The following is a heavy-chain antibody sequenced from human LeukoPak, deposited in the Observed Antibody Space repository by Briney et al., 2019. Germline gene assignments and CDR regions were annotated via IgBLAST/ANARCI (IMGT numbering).Heavy chain of an antibody. CDR1: GGTFSSYA. CDR3: AREYHRSGCGGDCYSKYFDY. J-gene: IGHJ4*02. V-gene: IGHV1-69*13. CDR2: IIPIFGTA. D-gene: IGHD2-21*02. Sequence: ASVKVSCKASGGTFSSYAISWVRQAPGQGLEGMGGIIPIFGTANYAQKFQGRVTITADESTSTAYMELSSLRSEDTAVYYCAREYHRSGCGGDCYSKYFDYWGQGTLVTVSS.